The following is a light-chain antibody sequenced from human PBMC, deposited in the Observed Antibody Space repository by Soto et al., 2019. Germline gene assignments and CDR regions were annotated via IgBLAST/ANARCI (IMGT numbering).Light chain of an antibody. Sequence: EIVMKQSPATLSVSPGERATRSCRDSQRVSSSFAWYRQKPGQAPRLLIYGASTRATGIPARFSGSGSRRELTPTISSLQSEEFAIWCGEQYNNGPAVTCRGGTEVEIK. CDR1: QRVSSS. J-gene: IGKJ4*02. CDR2: GAS. V-gene: IGKV3-15*01. CDR3: EQYNNGPAVT.